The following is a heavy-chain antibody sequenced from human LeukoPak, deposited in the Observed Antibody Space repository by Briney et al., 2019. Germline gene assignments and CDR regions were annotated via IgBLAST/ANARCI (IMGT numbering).Heavy chain of an antibody. CDR3: AKDFRPTVVSNWFDP. J-gene: IGHJ5*02. V-gene: IGHV3-30*02. CDR2: IRYDGSNK. D-gene: IGHD4-23*01. CDR1: GFTFSSYG. Sequence: PGGSLRLSCAASGFTFSSYGMHWVRQAPGKGLEWVAFIRYDGSNKYYADSVKGRFTISRDNSKNTLYLQMDSLRAEDPAVYYCAKDFRPTVVSNWFDPWGQGTLVTVSS.